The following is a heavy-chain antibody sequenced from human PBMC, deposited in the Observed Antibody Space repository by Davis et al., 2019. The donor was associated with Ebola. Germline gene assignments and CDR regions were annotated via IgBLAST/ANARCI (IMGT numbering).Heavy chain of an antibody. Sequence: PGGSLTLSCAASGISFSGSAVHWVRQASGKGLEWVGRIRSKANSFATEFAASVKGRFTISRDASTITAYLQMNSLKTEDTAVYYCSRHSPFRFLDYWGQGTLVTVSS. CDR2: IRSKANSFAT. CDR3: SRHSPFRFLDY. D-gene: IGHD3-3*01. J-gene: IGHJ4*02. CDR1: GISFSGSA. V-gene: IGHV3-73*01.